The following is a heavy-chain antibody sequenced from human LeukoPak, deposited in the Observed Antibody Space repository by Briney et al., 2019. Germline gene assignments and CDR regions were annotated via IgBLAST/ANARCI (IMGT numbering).Heavy chain of an antibody. CDR2: INPNSGGT. V-gene: IGHV1-2*02. CDR3: ARGGLRFLEWLFAFDY. CDR1: GYTFTGYY. D-gene: IGHD3-3*01. Sequence: ASVKVSCKASGYTFTGYYMHWVRQAPGQGLEWMGWINPNSGGTNYAQKFQGRVTMTRDTSISTAYMELSRLRSDDTAVYYCARGGLRFLEWLFAFDYWGQGTLVTVSS. J-gene: IGHJ4*02.